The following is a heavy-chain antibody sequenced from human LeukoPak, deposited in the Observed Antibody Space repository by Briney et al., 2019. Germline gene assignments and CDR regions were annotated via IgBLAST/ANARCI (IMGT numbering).Heavy chain of an antibody. Sequence: SETLSLTCTVSGGSISSHYWSWIRQPPGKGLEWIGYIYYSGGTNNNPSLKSLVTISVDTSKNQSSLKLSSVTAADAAVHYCASGGYCSSTSCYTGFDYWGQGTLVTVSS. CDR1: GGSISSHY. CDR3: ASGGYCSSTSCYTGFDY. CDR2: IYYSGGT. V-gene: IGHV4-59*11. J-gene: IGHJ4*02. D-gene: IGHD2-2*02.